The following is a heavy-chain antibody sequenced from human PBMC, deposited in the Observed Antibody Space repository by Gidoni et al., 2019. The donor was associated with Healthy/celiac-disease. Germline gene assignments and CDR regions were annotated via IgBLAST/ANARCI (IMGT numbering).Heavy chain of an antibody. CDR3: AREEIVGATRGSGFDY. CDR1: GFTFRSYA. V-gene: IGHV3-30-3*01. Sequence: QVQLVESGGGVVQPGRSLRLSCAASGFTFRSYAMHWVRQAPGKGLEWVAVISYDGSNKYYADSVKGRFTISRDNSKNTLYLQMNSLRAEDTAVYYCAREEIVGATRGSGFDYWGQGTLVTVSS. CDR2: ISYDGSNK. J-gene: IGHJ4*02. D-gene: IGHD1-26*01.